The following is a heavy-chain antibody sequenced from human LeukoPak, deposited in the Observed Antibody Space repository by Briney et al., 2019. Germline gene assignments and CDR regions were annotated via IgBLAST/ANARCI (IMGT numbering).Heavy chain of an antibody. CDR1: GFTFSGYT. V-gene: IGHV3-64*02. D-gene: IGHD3-3*01. J-gene: IGHJ6*03. CDR3: ARITMGATSANFYYYFLDA. CDR2: IISHGGST. Sequence: GGSLRLSCAASGFTFSGYTLHWVRQAPGKGLEYVSAIISHGGSTHYADSVKGRFTVSRDNSKNALYLQMDSLRAEDMAVYYCARITMGATSANFYYYFLDAWGKGTTVTVSS.